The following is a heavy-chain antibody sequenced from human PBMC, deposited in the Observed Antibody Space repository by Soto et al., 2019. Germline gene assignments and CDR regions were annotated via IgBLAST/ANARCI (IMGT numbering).Heavy chain of an antibody. CDR2: ISYDGSNK. V-gene: IGHV3-30-3*01. D-gene: IGHD2-15*01. CDR1: GFTFSSYA. CDR3: ARDGSGSFDY. J-gene: IGHJ4*02. Sequence: QVQLVESGGGVVQPGRSLRLSCAASGFTFSSYAMHWVRQAPGKGLEWVAVISYDGSNKYYADSVKGRFTISRDNSKNTLYLQMNSLRAEDTAVYYCARDGSGSFDYWGQGPLVTVSS.